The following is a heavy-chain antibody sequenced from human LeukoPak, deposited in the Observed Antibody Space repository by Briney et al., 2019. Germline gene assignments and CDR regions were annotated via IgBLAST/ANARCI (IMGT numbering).Heavy chain of an antibody. Sequence: SENLSLTCTVSGGSISSGDYYWSWIRQPPGKGLEWVGYIYYSGSTYYNPSLKSRVTISVDTSKNQFSLKLSSVTAADTAVYYCARGAFDCSSTSCYLYYYYMDVWGKGTTVTVSS. CDR3: ARGAFDCSSTSCYLYYYYMDV. V-gene: IGHV4-30-4*08. CDR2: IYYSGST. J-gene: IGHJ6*03. CDR1: GGSISSGDYY. D-gene: IGHD2-2*01.